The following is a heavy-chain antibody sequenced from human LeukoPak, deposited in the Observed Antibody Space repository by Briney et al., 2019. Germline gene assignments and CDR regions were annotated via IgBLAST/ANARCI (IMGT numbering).Heavy chain of an antibody. V-gene: IGHV3-23*01. CDR3: AELGITMIGGV. CDR2: IIVSGGST. CDR1: DLPLRSYP. Sequence: GGPLSLPCAASDLPLRSYPLTWARQPPGKGLDWVSAIIVSGGSTYYADSVKGRFTISRDNSKNTLYLQMNSLRAEDTAVYYCAELGITMIGGVWGKGTTVTISS. D-gene: IGHD3-10*01. J-gene: IGHJ6*04.